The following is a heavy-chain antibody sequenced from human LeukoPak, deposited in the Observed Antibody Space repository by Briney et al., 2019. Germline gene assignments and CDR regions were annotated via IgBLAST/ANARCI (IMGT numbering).Heavy chain of an antibody. V-gene: IGHV4-59*01. Sequence: SLESLSLTRTLSVASICGYYGNSGRGPPGKGREWIGSILYSGSTNDNPSLKSPVSISVDTSKNPFSLKLSSVTAPDTAVYYCAGDTVGSDSWGQGTLVTVSS. CDR3: AGDTVGSDS. CDR2: ILYSGST. J-gene: IGHJ4*02. CDR1: VASICGYY. D-gene: IGHD4-23*01.